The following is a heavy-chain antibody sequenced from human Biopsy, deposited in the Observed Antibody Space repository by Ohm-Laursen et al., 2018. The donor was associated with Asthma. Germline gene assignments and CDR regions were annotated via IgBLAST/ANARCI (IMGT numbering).Heavy chain of an antibody. Sequence: ASVKVSCKAPGGTFSNFAISWVRQAPGQGLEWLGGIITVFGTTNYAQKFQGRVTITADESTSTAYMEVSSLRSEDTAIYYCARCQVGYSSGWSLLLKKIYYSGMDVWGQGTAVTVSS. CDR3: ARCQVGYSSGWSLLLKKIYYSGMDV. D-gene: IGHD6-19*01. CDR2: IITVFGTT. V-gene: IGHV1-69*13. J-gene: IGHJ6*02. CDR1: GGTFSNFA.